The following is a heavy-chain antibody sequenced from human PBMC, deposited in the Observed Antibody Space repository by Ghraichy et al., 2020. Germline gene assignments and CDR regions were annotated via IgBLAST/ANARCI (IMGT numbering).Heavy chain of an antibody. CDR3: AKVNWDDVRGY. CDR1: GFTLSSFD. V-gene: IGHV3-23*01. J-gene: IGHJ4*02. D-gene: IGHD1-1*01. CDR2: FSVSTNT. Sequence: GGSLRLSCAASGFTLSSFDLNWVRQAPGKGLEWVSGFSVSTNTYYADSVKGRFIISRDISKNTLYLQMNSLRVEDTAMYYCAKVNWDDVRGYWGRGTLVTVSS.